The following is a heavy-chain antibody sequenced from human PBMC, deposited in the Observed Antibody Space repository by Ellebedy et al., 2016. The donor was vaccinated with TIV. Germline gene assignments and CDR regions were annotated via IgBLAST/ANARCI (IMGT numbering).Heavy chain of an antibody. D-gene: IGHD5-24*01. CDR1: GGSIRGYY. J-gene: IGHJ4*02. CDR2: IHESGAT. CDR3: ARETRDPYNYFDY. V-gene: IGHV4-59*01. Sequence: MPSETLSLTCTVSGGSIRGYYWSWIRQTPEKGLEWIAYIHESGATNDNPSLRSRVSISMDTSKNHFSLKLTSVTTADTAVYFCARETRDPYNYFDYWGRGTLVTVSS.